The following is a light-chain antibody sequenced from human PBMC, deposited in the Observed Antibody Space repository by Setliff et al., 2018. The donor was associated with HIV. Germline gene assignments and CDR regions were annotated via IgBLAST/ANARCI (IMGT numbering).Light chain of an antibody. CDR2: RTT. Sequence: QAVVTQEPSLTVSPGGTVTLTCTSSTGAVTSGYYANWFQQKPGQAPRPLIYRTTDKHSWTPARFSGSLLGGQAALTLSGAQPDDEAAYYCLLYYSNSWCFGGGTKSPS. J-gene: IGLJ2*01. CDR3: LLYYSNSWC. CDR1: TGAVTSGYY. V-gene: IGLV7-43*01.